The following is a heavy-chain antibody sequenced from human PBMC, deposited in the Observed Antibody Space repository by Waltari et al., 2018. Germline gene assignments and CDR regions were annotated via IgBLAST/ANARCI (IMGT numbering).Heavy chain of an antibody. D-gene: IGHD3-22*01. V-gene: IGHV1-69*01. Sequence: QVQLVQSGAEVKKPGSSVKVSCKASGGTFSSYAISWVRQAPGQGLEWMGGIIPIVGTANYAQKFQGRVTITADESTSTAYMELSSLRSEDTAVYYCARDGDSSGYYSYYYYYGMDVWGQGTTVTVSS. J-gene: IGHJ6*02. CDR1: GGTFSSYA. CDR2: IIPIVGTA. CDR3: ARDGDSSGYYSYYYYYGMDV.